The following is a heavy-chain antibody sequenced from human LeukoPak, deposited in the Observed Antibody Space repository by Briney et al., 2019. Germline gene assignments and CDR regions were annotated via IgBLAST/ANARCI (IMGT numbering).Heavy chain of an antibody. J-gene: IGHJ4*02. CDR1: GFTVSNNY. Sequence: GGSLRLSRIASGFTVSNNYMSWVRQAPGKGLEWVSVIYSGGSTSYADSVKGRFTISRDNSKNTLYLQMNSLRAEDTAVCYCARFTHGGDFDYWGQGTLVTVSS. V-gene: IGHV3-66*01. CDR3: ARFTHGGDFDY. D-gene: IGHD2-21*01. CDR2: IYSGGST.